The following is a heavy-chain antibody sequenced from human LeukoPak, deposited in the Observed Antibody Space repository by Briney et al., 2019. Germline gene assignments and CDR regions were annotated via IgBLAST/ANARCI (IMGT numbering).Heavy chain of an antibody. Sequence: GGSLRLSCAASGFTFSSYGMNWVRQAPGKGLEWVSSISSSSSYIYYADSVKGRFTISRDNAKNSLYLQMNSLRAEDTAVYYCAREKGSDYYYYGMDVWGQGTTVTVSS. J-gene: IGHJ6*02. CDR2: ISSSSSYI. D-gene: IGHD2-15*01. CDR3: AREKGSDYYYYGMDV. CDR1: GFTFSSYG. V-gene: IGHV3-21*01.